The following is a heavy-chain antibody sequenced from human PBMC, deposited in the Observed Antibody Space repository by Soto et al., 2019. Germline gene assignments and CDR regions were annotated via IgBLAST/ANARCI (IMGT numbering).Heavy chain of an antibody. CDR3: AKDLNSELYYYDSSGYNDAFDI. Sequence: PGGSLRLSCAASGFTFSSYGMHWVRQAPGKGLEWVAVISYDGSNKYYADSVKGRFTISRDNSKNTLYLQMNSLRAEDTAVYYCAKDLNSELYYYDSSGYNDAFDIWGQGTMVTVSS. V-gene: IGHV3-30*18. CDR2: ISYDGSNK. CDR1: GFTFSSYG. D-gene: IGHD3-22*01. J-gene: IGHJ3*02.